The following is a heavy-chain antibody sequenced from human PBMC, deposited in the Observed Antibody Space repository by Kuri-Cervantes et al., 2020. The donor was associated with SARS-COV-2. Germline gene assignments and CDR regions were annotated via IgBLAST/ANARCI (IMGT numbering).Heavy chain of an antibody. Sequence: GESLKISCAASGFSFSSYAMSWVRQAPGKGLEWVSVISGSGTGAYYADSVKGRFTISRDNSKNTLYLQMNGLRAEDTAVYFCAKDPTATTEYYYAMDVWGQGTTVTVSS. CDR1: GFSFSSYA. D-gene: IGHD1-7*01. CDR3: AKDPTATTEYYYAMDV. CDR2: ISGSGTGA. V-gene: IGHV3-23*01. J-gene: IGHJ6*02.